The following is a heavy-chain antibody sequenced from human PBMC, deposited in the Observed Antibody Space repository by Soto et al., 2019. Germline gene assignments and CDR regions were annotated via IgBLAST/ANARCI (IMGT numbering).Heavy chain of an antibody. J-gene: IGHJ4*02. D-gene: IGHD2-15*01. V-gene: IGHV1-58*01. CDR2: IVVGSGNT. CDR3: AAVLGYCSGGSCDNFDY. Sequence: QMQLVQSGPEVKKPGTSVKVSCKASGFTFTSSAVQWVRQARGQRLEWIGWIVVGSGNTNYAQKFQERVTITRDMSTSTAYMELSSLRSEDTAVYYCAAVLGYCSGGSCDNFDYWGQGTLVTVSS. CDR1: GFTFTSSA.